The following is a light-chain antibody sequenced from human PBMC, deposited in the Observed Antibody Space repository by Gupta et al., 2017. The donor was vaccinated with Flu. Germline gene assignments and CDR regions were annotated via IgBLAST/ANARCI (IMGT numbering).Light chain of an antibody. CDR3: QQYNDYSPET. Sequence: DIQMTQSPSTLSASVGDGVTITCRASQSVSTWLAWYQQKPGKAPKLLIYKASSLESGVPSRFSGSGAGTEFTLTISSLQPDDFATYYCQQYNDYSPETFGQGTKVEV. J-gene: IGKJ1*01. CDR2: KAS. CDR1: QSVSTW. V-gene: IGKV1-5*03.